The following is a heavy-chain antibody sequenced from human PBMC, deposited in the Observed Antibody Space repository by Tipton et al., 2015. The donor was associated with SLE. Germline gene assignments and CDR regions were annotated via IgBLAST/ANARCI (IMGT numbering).Heavy chain of an antibody. J-gene: IGHJ4*02. D-gene: IGHD6-13*01. CDR3: ARDKSSSSFAY. CDR1: AGSITSSSYY. Sequence: TLSLTCTVSAGSITSSSYYWAWIRQPPGKGLEWIGTIYHSGSTYYNPSLKTRVSISIDTSLNQFSLKLSSVTAADTAVYYCARDKSSSSFAYWGQGTLVTVSS. CDR2: IYHSGST. V-gene: IGHV4-39*07.